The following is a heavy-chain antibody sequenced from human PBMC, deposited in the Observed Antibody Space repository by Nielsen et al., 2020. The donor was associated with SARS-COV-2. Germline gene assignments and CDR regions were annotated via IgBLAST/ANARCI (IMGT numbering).Heavy chain of an antibody. D-gene: IGHD6-19*01. CDR2: IIPILGIA. Sequence: WVRQAPGQGLEWMGRIIPILGIANYAQKFQGRVTITADKSTSTAYMELSSLRSEDTAVYYCARSSELDSSGRGPLYYYYYGMDVWGQGTTVTVSS. CDR3: ARSSELDSSGRGPLYYYYYGMDV. J-gene: IGHJ6*02. V-gene: IGHV1-69*02.